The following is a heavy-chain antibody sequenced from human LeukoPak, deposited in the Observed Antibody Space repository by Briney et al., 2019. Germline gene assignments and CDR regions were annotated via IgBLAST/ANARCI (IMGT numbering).Heavy chain of an antibody. Sequence: PSETLSLTCTVSGGSISSYYWRWIRQPPGKGLEWIGYIYYSGSTNYNPSLKSRVTISVDTSKNQFSLKLSSVTAADTAVYYCAGGSDSSKTGSWGQGTLVTVSS. D-gene: IGHD3-22*01. CDR2: IYYSGST. V-gene: IGHV4-59*08. CDR3: AGGSDSSKTGS. J-gene: IGHJ5*02. CDR1: GGSISSYY.